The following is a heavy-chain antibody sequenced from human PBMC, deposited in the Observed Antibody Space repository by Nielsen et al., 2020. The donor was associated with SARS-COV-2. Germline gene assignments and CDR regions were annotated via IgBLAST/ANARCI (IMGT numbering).Heavy chain of an antibody. Sequence: SVKVSCKASGYTFTGHYMHWMRQAPGQGPEWLGRVNPNSGATNYAQKFQGRVTLTRDASINTTYMELTRLTSDDTAVYYCARVRSSSGIWFDPWGQGTLVVVSS. D-gene: IGHD3-10*01. CDR1: GYTFTGHY. CDR3: ARVRSSSGIWFDP. J-gene: IGHJ5*02. CDR2: VNPNSGAT. V-gene: IGHV1-2*06.